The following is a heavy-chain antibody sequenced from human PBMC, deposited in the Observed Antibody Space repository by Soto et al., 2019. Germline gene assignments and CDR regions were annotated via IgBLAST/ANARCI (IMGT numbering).Heavy chain of an antibody. J-gene: IGHJ5*02. V-gene: IGHV5-51*01. CDR1: GYSFTSKW. CDR3: ARFYAGYSNPFHFDP. CDR2: IYPGDSDT. Sequence: PGESLKISCQVSGYSFTSKWVGWVRQMPGKGLEWMGMIYPGDSDTRYGPSFEGLVTISADRSTSTAYLFWKTLKTSDTAMYYCARFYAGYSNPFHFDPWGQGSQVTVSS. D-gene: IGHD5-18*01.